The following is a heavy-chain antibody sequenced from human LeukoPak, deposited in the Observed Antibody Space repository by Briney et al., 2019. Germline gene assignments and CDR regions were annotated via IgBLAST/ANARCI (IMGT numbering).Heavy chain of an antibody. CDR2: ISGSGGST. CDR1: GFTFSSYA. Sequence: PGGSLRLSCAASGFTFSSYAMSWVRQAPGKGLRWVSAISGSGGSTYYADSVKGRFTISRDNAKNSLYLQMNSLRAEDTALHYCAKDLQYGYYYDSSGYYPKGVFGYWGQGTLVTVSS. D-gene: IGHD3-22*01. V-gene: IGHV3-23*01. J-gene: IGHJ4*02. CDR3: AKDLQYGYYYDSSGYYPKGVFGY.